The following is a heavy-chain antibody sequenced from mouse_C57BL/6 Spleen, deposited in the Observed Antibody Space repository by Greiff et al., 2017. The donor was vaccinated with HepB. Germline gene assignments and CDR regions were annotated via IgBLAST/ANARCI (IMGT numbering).Heavy chain of an antibody. D-gene: IGHD4-1*01. V-gene: IGHV5-6*01. Sequence: EVQRVESGGDLVKPGGSLKLSCAASGFTFSSYGMSWVRQTPDKRLEWVATISSGGSYTYYPDSVKGRFTISRDNAKNTLYLQMSSLKSEDTAMYYCARLTGTYSYWYFDVWGTGTTVTVSS. CDR3: ARLTGTYSYWYFDV. CDR2: ISSGGSYT. J-gene: IGHJ1*03. CDR1: GFTFSSYG.